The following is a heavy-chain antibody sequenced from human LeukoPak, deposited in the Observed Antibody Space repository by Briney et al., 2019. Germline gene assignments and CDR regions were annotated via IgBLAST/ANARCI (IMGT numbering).Heavy chain of an antibody. D-gene: IGHD3-10*01. CDR2: IYYSGST. V-gene: IGHV4-31*03. Sequence: SETLSLTCTVSGVSISSGGYYWSWIRQHPGKGLEWIGYIYYSGSTYYNPPLKSRVTISVGTSKNQFSLKLSSVTAADTAVYYCARVTGYYGSGRPFDYWGQGTLVTVSS. CDR3: ARVTGYYGSGRPFDY. J-gene: IGHJ4*02. CDR1: GVSISSGGYY.